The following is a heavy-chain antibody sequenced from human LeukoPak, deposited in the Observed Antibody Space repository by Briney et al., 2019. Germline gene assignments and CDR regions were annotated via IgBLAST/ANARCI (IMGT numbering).Heavy chain of an antibody. Sequence: SQTLSLTCTVSGGSINSGSYYWSWIRQPAGKGLEWIGRIYTSGSTNYNPSLKSRVTISVDTSKNQFSLKLSSVTAADTAVYYCARVFGGDDFNYYYYYMDVWGKGTTVTISS. D-gene: IGHD5-12*01. V-gene: IGHV4-61*02. CDR3: ARVFGGDDFNYYYYYMDV. CDR2: IYTSGST. CDR1: GGSINSGSYY. J-gene: IGHJ6*03.